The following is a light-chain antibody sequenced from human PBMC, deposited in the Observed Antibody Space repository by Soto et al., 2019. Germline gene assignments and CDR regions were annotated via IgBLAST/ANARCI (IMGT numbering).Light chain of an antibody. CDR1: QSVSSSS. V-gene: IGKV3-20*01. CDR3: QHYGGSFI. J-gene: IGKJ3*01. Sequence: EIVLTQSPGTLSLSPGERATLSCRASQSVSSSSLAWYQQRRGQAPRLLIHDASSRATGIPARFSGSGSGTEFTLTISRLEPEDFAVYYCQHYGGSFIFGPGTKVDIK. CDR2: DAS.